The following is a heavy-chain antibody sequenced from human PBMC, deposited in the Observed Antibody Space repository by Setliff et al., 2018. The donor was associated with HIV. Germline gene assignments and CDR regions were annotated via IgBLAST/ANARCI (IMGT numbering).Heavy chain of an antibody. CDR3: ARDRRGMDV. CDR1: GFTFSNYA. Sequence: GGSLRLSCAASGFTFSNYAMSWVRQAPGEGLEWVSAILSTGERTFYADSVKGRFTISRDNSKNTVYLQMNSLRAEDTAVYYCARDRRGMDVWGQGTTVTVSS. V-gene: IGHV3-23*01. J-gene: IGHJ6*02. CDR2: ILSTGERT.